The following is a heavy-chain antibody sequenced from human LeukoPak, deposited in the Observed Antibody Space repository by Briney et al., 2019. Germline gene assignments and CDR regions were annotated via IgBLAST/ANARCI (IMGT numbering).Heavy chain of an antibody. J-gene: IGHJ3*01. Sequence: SETLSLTCSVSGYSISSGYYWGWIRQPPRKGLEWIGNIYHSGSTYYNPSLKSRVTTSVETSKNQFSLRLSSVTAADTAVYYCARYSSGFDAFDFWGQGTMVTVSS. CDR2: IYHSGST. CDR1: GYSISSGYY. CDR3: ARYSSGFDAFDF. V-gene: IGHV4-38-2*01. D-gene: IGHD3-22*01.